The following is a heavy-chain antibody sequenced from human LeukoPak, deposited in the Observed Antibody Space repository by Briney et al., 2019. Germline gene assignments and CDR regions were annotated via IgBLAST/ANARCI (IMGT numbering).Heavy chain of an antibody. CDR3: AKDRHYYGSGSFYTYFDY. V-gene: IGHV3-23*01. Sequence: GGSLRLSCAASGFTFSGYGITWVRQAPGKGLEWVSGISGSGGSTYNADSVKGRFTISRDNSQNTLYLQMNSLRAEDTAVYYCAKDRHYYGSGSFYTYFDYWGQGTLVTVSS. CDR1: GFTFSGYG. CDR2: ISGSGGST. J-gene: IGHJ4*02. D-gene: IGHD3-10*01.